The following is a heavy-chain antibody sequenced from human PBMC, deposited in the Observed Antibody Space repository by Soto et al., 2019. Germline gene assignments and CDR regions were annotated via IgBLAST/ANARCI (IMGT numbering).Heavy chain of an antibody. V-gene: IGHV4-61*01. CDR3: ARDPRKNNWFDP. Sequence: PSETLSLTCTVSGGSVSSGSYYWSWIRQPPGKGLEWIGYIYYSGSTNYNPSLKSRVTISVDTSKNQFSLKLSSVTAADTAVYYCARDPRKNNWFDPWGQGTLVTVSS. CDR1: GGSVSSGSYY. CDR2: IYYSGST. J-gene: IGHJ5*02.